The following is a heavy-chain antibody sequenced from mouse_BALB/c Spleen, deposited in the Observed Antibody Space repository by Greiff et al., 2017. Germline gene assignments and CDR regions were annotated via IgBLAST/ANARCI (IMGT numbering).Heavy chain of an antibody. V-gene: IGHV2-9*02. CDR2: IWAGGST. D-gene: IGHD2-2*01. CDR3: ARENGYDGAWFAY. J-gene: IGHJ3*01. CDR1: GFSLTSYG. Sequence: QGQLKESGPGLVAPSQSLSITCTVSGFSLTSYGVHWVRQPPGKGLEWLGVIWAGGSTNYNSALMSRLSISKDNSKSQVFLKMNSLQTDDTAMYYCARENGYDGAWFAYWGQGTLVTVSA.